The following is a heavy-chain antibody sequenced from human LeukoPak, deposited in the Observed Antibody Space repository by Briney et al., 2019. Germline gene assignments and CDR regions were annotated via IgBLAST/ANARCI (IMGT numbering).Heavy chain of an antibody. CDR3: ASPRDYGDYGAFDI. J-gene: IGHJ3*02. Sequence: GGSLRLSCAASGFTFSSYSMNWVRQAPGKGLEWVSSISSSSSYIYYADSVKGRFTISRDNAKNSLYLQMNSLRAEDTAVYYCASPRDYGDYGAFDIWGQGTMVTVSS. D-gene: IGHD4-17*01. CDR1: GFTFSSYS. V-gene: IGHV3-21*01. CDR2: ISSSSSYI.